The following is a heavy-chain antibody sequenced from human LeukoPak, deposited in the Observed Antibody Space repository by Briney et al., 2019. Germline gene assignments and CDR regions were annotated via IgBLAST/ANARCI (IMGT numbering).Heavy chain of an antibody. CDR1: GLTVNRNY. V-gene: IGHV3-53*01. CDR2: IYDNGYT. CDR3: TRDSYDFDSNGSVDI. J-gene: IGHJ3*02. D-gene: IGHD3-22*01. Sequence: GGSLRLSCAVSGLTVNRNYMSWVRQAPGQGLEWVSVIYDNGYTYYADSVKGRFTISRDDAKSTLYLQMNSLRVEDTAVYYCTRDSYDFDSNGSVDIWGQGTMVTLSS.